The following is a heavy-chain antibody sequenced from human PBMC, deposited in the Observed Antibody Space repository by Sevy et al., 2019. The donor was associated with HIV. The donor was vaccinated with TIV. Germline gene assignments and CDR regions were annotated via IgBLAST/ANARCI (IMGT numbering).Heavy chain of an antibody. CDR3: TKDAGHSIHWYPGY. J-gene: IGHJ4*01. CDR1: GLTFSTYG. V-gene: IGHV3-30*18. D-gene: IGHD6-19*01. CDR2: ISYDGSHK. Sequence: GGSLRLSCAASGLTFSTYGMHWVRQAPGKGLEWVAVISYDGSHKYYADSVKGRFTISRDNSKNTLYLQMNSLRLEDTAVYYCTKDAGHSIHWYPGYWGHGTLVTVSS.